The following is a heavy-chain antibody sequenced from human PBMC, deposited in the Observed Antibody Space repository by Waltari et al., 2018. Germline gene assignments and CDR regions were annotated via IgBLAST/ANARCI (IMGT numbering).Heavy chain of an antibody. CDR1: GFTFSSYG. J-gene: IGHJ6*02. D-gene: IGHD3-10*01. CDR2: IPNEGRTK. CDR3: ARVRGNAEDYFFYYGMDV. Sequence: QVQLVESGGGGVQPGRSLRLSCAASGFTFSSYGMHWVRRAPGKGVGWVAGIPNEGRTKKDADSVKGRFTSSRDTSKNILFLQMNSLRGEDTAVYYCARVRGNAEDYFFYYGMDVWGQGTTVTVSS. V-gene: IGHV3-30*03.